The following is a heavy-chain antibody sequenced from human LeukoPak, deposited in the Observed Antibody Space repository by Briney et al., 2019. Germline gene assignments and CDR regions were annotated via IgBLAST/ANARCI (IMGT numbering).Heavy chain of an antibody. CDR1: GYTFTSYY. Sequence: ASVKVSCKASGYTFTSYYMHWVRQAPGQGLEWMGGFDPEDGETIYAQKFQGRVTMTEDTSTDTAYMELSSLRSEDTAVYYCATNRPGFYDSSGRGPPHNWGQGTLVTVSS. D-gene: IGHD3-22*01. CDR2: FDPEDGET. J-gene: IGHJ4*02. CDR3: ATNRPGFYDSSGRGPPHN. V-gene: IGHV1-24*01.